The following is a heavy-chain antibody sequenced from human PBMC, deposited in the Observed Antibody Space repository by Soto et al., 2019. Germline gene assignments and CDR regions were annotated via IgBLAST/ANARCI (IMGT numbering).Heavy chain of an antibody. J-gene: IGHJ6*02. CDR3: AKESGYGDYDYGMDV. Sequence: QVQLVESGGGVVQPGRSLRLSGAASGFTFSSYGMHWVRQAPGKGLEWVAVISYDGSNKYYADSVKGRFTISRDNSKNTLYLQMNSLRAEDTAVYYCAKESGYGDYDYGMDVWGQGTTVTVSS. CDR2: ISYDGSNK. CDR1: GFTFSSYG. V-gene: IGHV3-30*18. D-gene: IGHD5-12*01.